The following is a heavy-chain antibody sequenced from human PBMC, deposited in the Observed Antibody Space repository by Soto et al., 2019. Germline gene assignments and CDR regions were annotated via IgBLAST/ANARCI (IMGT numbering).Heavy chain of an antibody. V-gene: IGHV4-39*01. J-gene: IGHJ4*02. D-gene: IGHD3-22*01. CDR3: ARQRYYYDSSGYYMYNLDY. CDR2: IYYSGST. Sequence: SETLSLTCTVSGGSISSSSYYWGWIRQPPGKGLEWIGSIYYSGSTYYNPSLKSRVTISVDTSKNQFSLKLSSVTAADTAVYYCARQRYYYDSSGYYMYNLDYWGQGTLVTVSS. CDR1: GGSISSSSYY.